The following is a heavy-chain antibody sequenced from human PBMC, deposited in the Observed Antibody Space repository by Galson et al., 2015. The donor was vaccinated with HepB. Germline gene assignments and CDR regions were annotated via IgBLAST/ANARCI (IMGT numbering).Heavy chain of an antibody. CDR2: ISAYNGNT. Sequence: SVKVSCKASGYTFTNYVISWVRQAPGQGLEWMGWISAYNGNTKYAQKVQGRVTMTTDTSTSTAYMELRSLRSDDTAVYYCARIAVAGGMNAFDIWGQGTMVTVSS. CDR1: GYTFTNYV. J-gene: IGHJ3*02. D-gene: IGHD6-19*01. CDR3: ARIAVAGGMNAFDI. V-gene: IGHV1-18*04.